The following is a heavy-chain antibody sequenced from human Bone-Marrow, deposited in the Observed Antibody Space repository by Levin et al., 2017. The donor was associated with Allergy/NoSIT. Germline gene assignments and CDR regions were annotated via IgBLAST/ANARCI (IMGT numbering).Heavy chain of an antibody. V-gene: IGHV3-43*01. Sequence: PSETLSLTCAASGFTFDDYTMHWVRQAPGKGLEWVSLISWDGGSTYYADSVKGRFTISRDNSKNSLYLQMNSLRTEDTALYYCAKDIGGSYYYYYMDVWGKGTTVTVSS. CDR1: GFTFDDYT. CDR3: AKDIGGSYYYYYMDV. D-gene: IGHD3-16*01. J-gene: IGHJ6*03. CDR2: ISWDGGST.